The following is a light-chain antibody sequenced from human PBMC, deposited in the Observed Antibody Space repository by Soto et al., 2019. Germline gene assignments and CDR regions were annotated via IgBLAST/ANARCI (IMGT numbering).Light chain of an antibody. CDR2: AAS. CDR1: QDISTW. Sequence: DIQMTQSPSSVSASVGDTVSITCRASQDISTWLGWYQQRPGEAPKLLIYAASTLQTEVPARFSGSGSGTHFTLTISSLQPEDFATYFCLQTNAYPLTFGGGTKVEIK. V-gene: IGKV1D-12*01. J-gene: IGKJ4*01. CDR3: LQTNAYPLT.